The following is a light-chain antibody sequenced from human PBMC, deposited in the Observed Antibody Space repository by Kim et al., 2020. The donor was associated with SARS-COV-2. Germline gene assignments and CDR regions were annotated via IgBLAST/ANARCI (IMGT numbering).Light chain of an antibody. J-gene: IGLJ2*01. Sequence: QSVLTQSPSASGTPGQRVTISCSGSTSNIGKNTVNWFQQLPGTAPKLLIFSNDQRPPGVPDRFSGSRSGTSASLAISGLRSEDEAEYYCAVWDYSMSGFLVFGGGTQLTVL. CDR2: SND. CDR1: TSNIGKNT. V-gene: IGLV1-44*01. CDR3: AVWDYSMSGFLV.